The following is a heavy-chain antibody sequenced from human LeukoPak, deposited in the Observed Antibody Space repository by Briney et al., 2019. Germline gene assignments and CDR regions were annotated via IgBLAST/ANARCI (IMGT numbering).Heavy chain of an antibody. CDR1: GFTFSSYA. Sequence: GGSLRLSCAASGFTFSSYAMHWVRQAPGKGLEWVAVISYDGSNKYYADSVKGRFTISRDNSKNTLYLQMNSLRAEDTAVYYCARVIAAAGYWGQGILVTVSS. V-gene: IGHV3-30-3*01. D-gene: IGHD6-13*01. CDR3: ARVIAAAGY. CDR2: ISYDGSNK. J-gene: IGHJ4*02.